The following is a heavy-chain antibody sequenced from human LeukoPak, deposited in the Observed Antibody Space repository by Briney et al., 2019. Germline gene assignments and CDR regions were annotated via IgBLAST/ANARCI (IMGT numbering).Heavy chain of an antibody. CDR3: ARVATTVTINWFDP. Sequence: SETLSLTCTVSGGSISSYYWSWIRQPPGKGLEWIGYIYYSGSTYYNPSLKSRVTISVDTSKNQFSLKLSSVTAADTAVYYCARVATTVTINWFDPWGQGTLVTVSS. CDR2: IYYSGST. CDR1: GGSISSYY. D-gene: IGHD4-17*01. V-gene: IGHV4-59*12. J-gene: IGHJ5*02.